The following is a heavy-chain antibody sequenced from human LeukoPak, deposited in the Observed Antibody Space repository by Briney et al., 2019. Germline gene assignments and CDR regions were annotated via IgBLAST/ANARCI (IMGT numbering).Heavy chain of an antibody. CDR2: INPNSGGT. V-gene: IGHV1-2*06. Sequence: ASVKVSCKASGYTFTGYYMHWVRQAPGQGLEWMGRINPNSGGTNYAQKFQGRVTMTRDTSISTAYMELSRLRSDDTAVYYCARDPYYDYVWGSYRYTGSDPWGQGTLVTVSS. CDR3: ARDPYYDYVWGSYRYTGSDP. CDR1: GYTFTGYY. J-gene: IGHJ5*02. D-gene: IGHD3-16*02.